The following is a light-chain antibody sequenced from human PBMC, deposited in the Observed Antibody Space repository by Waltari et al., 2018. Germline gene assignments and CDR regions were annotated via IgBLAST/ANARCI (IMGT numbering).Light chain of an antibody. CDR2: DVN. Sequence: HSALTQPASVSGSPGQTVTLSCTGTSSDSGRYNSVAWYQHHPDKVPKLIIYDVNNRPSGISDRFSASKSGDTASLTISGLRAEDEADYYCSSFVGANNLAWVFGGGTKVTV. CDR3: SSFVGANNLAWV. V-gene: IGLV2-14*03. J-gene: IGLJ3*02. CDR1: SSDSGRYNS.